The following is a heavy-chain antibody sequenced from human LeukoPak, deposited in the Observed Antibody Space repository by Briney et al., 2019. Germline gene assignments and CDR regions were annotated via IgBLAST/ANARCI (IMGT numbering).Heavy chain of an antibody. CDR2: ISSSSSYI. V-gene: IGHV3-21*01. J-gene: IGHJ6*03. Sequence: GGSLRLSCAASGFTFSSYSMNWVRQAPGKGLEWVSSISSSSSYIYYADSVKGRFTISRDNAKNSLYLQMNSLRAEDTAVYYCAREGQDYYYMDVWGKGTTVTVSS. CDR3: AREGQDYYYMDV. CDR1: GFTFSSYS.